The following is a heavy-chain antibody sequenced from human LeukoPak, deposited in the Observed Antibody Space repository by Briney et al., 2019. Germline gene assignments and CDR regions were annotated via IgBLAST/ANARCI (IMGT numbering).Heavy chain of an antibody. D-gene: IGHD3-22*01. CDR3: ARDQAYYDSSGYYVDY. CDR1: GFTFSSYS. CDR2: ISSSSSYI. V-gene: IGHV3-21*01. Sequence: GGPLRLSCAASGFTFSSYSMNWVRQAPGKGLEWVSSISSSSSYIYYADSVKGRFTISRDNAKNSLYLQMNSLRAEDTAVYYCARDQAYYDSSGYYVDYWGQGTLVTVSS. J-gene: IGHJ4*02.